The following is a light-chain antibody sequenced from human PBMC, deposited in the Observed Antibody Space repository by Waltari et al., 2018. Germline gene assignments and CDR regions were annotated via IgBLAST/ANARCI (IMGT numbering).Light chain of an antibody. CDR1: RSNVGVYNF. Sequence: QSVLPQPPSASGSLGQSVTISCTGARSNVGVYNFFSWYQQHPGKAPKLIIYEVNKRPSGVPDRFSGFKSGNTASLTVSGLLAEDEADYYCTSYAGKNILVFGGGTNLTVL. J-gene: IGLJ3*02. CDR3: TSYAGKNILV. CDR2: EVN. V-gene: IGLV2-8*01.